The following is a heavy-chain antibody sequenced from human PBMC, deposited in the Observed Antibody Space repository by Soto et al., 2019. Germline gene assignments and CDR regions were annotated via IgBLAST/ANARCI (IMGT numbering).Heavy chain of an antibody. CDR2: ISSSSSHI. CDR3: ASGLVGATTLWSYYYYDGMDV. Sequence: GGPLRPSSAALGFTFSSLSVNWVRQAPGKGLEWVSSISSSSSHIYYADSGKGRYTISRDNAKSTLDLQMKSLRAEDTAVDYCASGLVGATTLWSYYYYDGMDVWGQGTTVTVSS. D-gene: IGHD1-26*01. J-gene: IGHJ6*02. CDR1: GFTFSSLS. V-gene: IGHV3-21*01.